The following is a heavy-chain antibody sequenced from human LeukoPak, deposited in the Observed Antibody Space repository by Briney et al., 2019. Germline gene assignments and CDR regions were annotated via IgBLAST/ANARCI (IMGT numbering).Heavy chain of an antibody. J-gene: IGHJ4*02. Sequence: GGSLRLSCAASGFSFSGYGMHWVRQAPGEGLQWVAFIRYHGINKYYADSVKGRFTISRDNSKNTLFLDMNSLSVEDTGVYYCAKFHKIWYSGDHDYFDSWGQGTLVTVSS. CDR1: GFSFSGYG. V-gene: IGHV3-30*02. D-gene: IGHD2-21*01. CDR3: AKFHKIWYSGDHDYFDS. CDR2: IRYHGINK.